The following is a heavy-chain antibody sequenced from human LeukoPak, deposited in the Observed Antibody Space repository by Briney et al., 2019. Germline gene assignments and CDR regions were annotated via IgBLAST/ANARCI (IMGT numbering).Heavy chain of an antibody. CDR2: ISSSSSYI. J-gene: IGHJ4*02. CDR3: ARSPYYYDSSGYYQPPYYFDY. Sequence: GGSLRLSCAASGFTFSSYRMNWVRQAPGKGLEWVSSISSSSSYIYYADSVKGRFTISRDNAKNSLYLQMNSLRAEDTAVYYCARSPYYYDSSGYYQPPYYFDYWGQGTLVTVSS. V-gene: IGHV3-21*01. CDR1: GFTFSSYR. D-gene: IGHD3-22*01.